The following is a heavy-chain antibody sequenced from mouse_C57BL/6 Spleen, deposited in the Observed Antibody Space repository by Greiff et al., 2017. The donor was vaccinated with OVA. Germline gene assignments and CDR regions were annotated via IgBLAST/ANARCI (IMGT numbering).Heavy chain of an antibody. J-gene: IGHJ4*01. Sequence: QVQLQQSGAELVKPGASVKISCKASGYAFSSYWMNWVKQRPGTGLEWIGQIYPGDGDTNYNGKFKGKATLTADKSSSTAYMQLSSLTSEDSAVYFCARESYYYGSSHYAMDYWGQGTSVTVSS. CDR3: ARESYYYGSSHYAMDY. CDR1: GYAFSSYW. V-gene: IGHV1-80*01. D-gene: IGHD1-1*01. CDR2: IYPGDGDT.